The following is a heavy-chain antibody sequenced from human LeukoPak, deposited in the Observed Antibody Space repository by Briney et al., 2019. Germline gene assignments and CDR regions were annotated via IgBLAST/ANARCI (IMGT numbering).Heavy chain of an antibody. V-gene: IGHV3-33*01. CDR1: GFTFSTYG. D-gene: IGHD3-10*01. CDR3: AREGSYHGSGGPSTDPYYFDY. CDR2: TFYDGSKS. J-gene: IGHJ4*02. Sequence: GRSLRLSCAASGFTFSTYGFHWVRQAPGKGLEWVAATFYDGSKSFYTDSVKGRFTISRDNSKNTLYLQMNSLRAEDTAVYYCAREGSYHGSGGPSTDPYYFDYWGQGTLVTVSS.